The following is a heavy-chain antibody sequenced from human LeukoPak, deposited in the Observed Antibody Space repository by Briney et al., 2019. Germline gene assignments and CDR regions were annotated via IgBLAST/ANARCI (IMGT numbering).Heavy chain of an antibody. V-gene: IGHV3-74*01. Sequence: PGGSLRLSCAASGFSLSDHWMYWVRQGPGKGLVWLSRIKYDGSYTSYADSVKGRFTVSRDSAKNTLYLQMNSLRAEDTAVYYCARDSSSVPEYWGQGTPVTVSS. CDR2: IKYDGSYT. J-gene: IGHJ4*02. CDR1: GFSLSDHW. CDR3: ARDSSSVPEY. D-gene: IGHD2-2*01.